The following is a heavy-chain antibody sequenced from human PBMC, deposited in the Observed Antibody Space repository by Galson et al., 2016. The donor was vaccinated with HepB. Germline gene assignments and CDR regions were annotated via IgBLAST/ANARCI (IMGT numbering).Heavy chain of an antibody. J-gene: IGHJ4*03. CDR2: ISAYNGNT. V-gene: IGHV1-18*01. CDR1: GYTFINYG. Sequence: SVKVSCKASGYTFINYGITWMRQAPGQGLEWMGWISAYNGNTNYAQKYQGRVTMTRDTSTGTVYMELRSLRSDDTAVYYCAREGGTGDLYFDYWGQGTTVTVSS. CDR3: AREGGTGDLYFDY. D-gene: IGHD7-27*01.